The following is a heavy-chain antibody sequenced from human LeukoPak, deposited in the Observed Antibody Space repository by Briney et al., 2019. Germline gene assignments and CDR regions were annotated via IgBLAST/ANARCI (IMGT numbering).Heavy chain of an antibody. J-gene: IGHJ5*02. D-gene: IGHD1-7*01. CDR1: GFTFSSYA. V-gene: IGHV3-30-3*01. Sequence: GGSLRLSCAASGFTFSSYAMHWVRQAPGKGLEWVAVISYDGSNKYYADSVKGRFTISRDNSKNTLYLQMNSLRAEDTAVYYCARDDGLDLQSWFDPWGQGTLVTVSS. CDR3: ARDDGLDLQSWFDP. CDR2: ISYDGSNK.